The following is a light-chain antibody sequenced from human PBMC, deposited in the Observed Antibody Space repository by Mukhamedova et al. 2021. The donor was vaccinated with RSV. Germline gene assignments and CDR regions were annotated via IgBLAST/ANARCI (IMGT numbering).Light chain of an antibody. V-gene: IGKV1-5*03. J-gene: IGKJ2*03. CDR2: RAS. CDR3: QHYIGYSYS. Sequence: WYQRRVHGKAPKLLIYRASSLESGVPSRFSGSGSGTEFTLTISSLQPDDFATYYCQHYIGYSYSFGQGTKLEIK.